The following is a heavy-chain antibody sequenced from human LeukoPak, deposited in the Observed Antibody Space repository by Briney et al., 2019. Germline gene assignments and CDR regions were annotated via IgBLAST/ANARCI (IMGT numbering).Heavy chain of an antibody. Sequence: ASVKVSCKASGYTFTGYYMHWVRQAPGQGLEWMGWINPNSGGTNNAQKFQGRVTMTRDTSISTAYMELSRLRSDDTAVYYCARDPIGATFWFDPWGQGTLVTVSS. CDR2: INPNSGGT. J-gene: IGHJ5*02. CDR3: ARDPIGATFWFDP. V-gene: IGHV1-2*02. CDR1: GYTFTGYY. D-gene: IGHD1-26*01.